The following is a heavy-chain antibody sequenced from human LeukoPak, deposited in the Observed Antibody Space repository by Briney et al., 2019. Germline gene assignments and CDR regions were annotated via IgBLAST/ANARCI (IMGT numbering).Heavy chain of an antibody. CDR1: GFTFSSYS. D-gene: IGHD3-3*01. V-gene: IGHV3-21*01. Sequence: GGSLRLSCAASGFTFSSYSMNWLRQAPGKGLEGGSSISSSSSYIYYADSVKGLFTISRDNAKNSLYLQMNSLRAEDTAVYYCARTQYYDFWSGYSSDYWGQGTLVTVSS. CDR3: ARTQYYDFWSGYSSDY. J-gene: IGHJ4*02. CDR2: ISSSSSYI.